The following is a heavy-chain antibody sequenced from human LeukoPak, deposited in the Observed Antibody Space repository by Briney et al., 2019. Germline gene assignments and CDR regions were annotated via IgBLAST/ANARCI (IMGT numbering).Heavy chain of an antibody. CDR2: IIPILGIA. CDR3: ARGAVDIVSYYYYGMDV. J-gene: IGHJ6*02. D-gene: IGHD5/OR15-5a*01. V-gene: IGHV1-69*04. Sequence: GSSVKVSCKASGGTFSSYAISWVRQAPGQGLEWMGRIIPILGIANYAQKFQGRVTITADKSTSTAYMELSSLRSEDTAVYYCARGAVDIVSYYYYGMDVWGQGTTVTVSS. CDR1: GGTFSSYA.